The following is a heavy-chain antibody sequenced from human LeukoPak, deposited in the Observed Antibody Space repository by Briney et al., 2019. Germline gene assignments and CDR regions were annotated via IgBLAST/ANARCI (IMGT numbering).Heavy chain of an antibody. CDR2: IFYSGTT. Sequence: ASETLSLTCTVSGGSISSYYWSRIRQPPGKGLEWIGFIFYSGTTNYNPSLKSRVTISVDTSKNQFSLKLSSVTAADTAVYYCARGGWNKFDYRGQGTLVTVSS. J-gene: IGHJ4*02. V-gene: IGHV4-59*01. CDR1: GGSISSYY. CDR3: ARGGWNKFDY. D-gene: IGHD3-22*01.